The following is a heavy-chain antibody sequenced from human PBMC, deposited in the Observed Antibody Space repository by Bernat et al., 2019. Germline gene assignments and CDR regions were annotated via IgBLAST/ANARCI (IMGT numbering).Heavy chain of an antibody. CDR1: GFTFSSYA. Sequence: EVQLLESGGGLVQPGGSLRLSCAASGFTFSSYAMSWVRQAPGKGLEWVSAISGSGGSTYYADSVKGRFTISRDNSKNTLYLQMNSLRAEDTAVYYCAKASRDVMVRGVFYFDYGGQGTLVTVSS. J-gene: IGHJ4*02. CDR3: AKASRDVMVRGVFYFDY. D-gene: IGHD3-10*01. V-gene: IGHV3-23*01. CDR2: ISGSGGST.